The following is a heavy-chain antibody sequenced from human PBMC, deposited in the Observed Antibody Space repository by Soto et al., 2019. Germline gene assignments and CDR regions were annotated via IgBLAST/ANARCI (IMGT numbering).Heavy chain of an antibody. CDR3: ARGDCTNGVCYSVHNWFDP. J-gene: IGHJ5*02. CDR1: GGTFSSYT. D-gene: IGHD2-8*01. CDR2: IIPILGIA. V-gene: IGHV1-69*02. Sequence: QVQLVQSGAEVKKPGSSVKVSCKASGGTFSSYTISWVRQAPGQGLEWMGRIIPILGIANYAQKFQGRVKMTADKSTSTAYMELSSLGSEDTAVYYCARGDCTNGVCYSVHNWFDPWGQGTLVTVSS.